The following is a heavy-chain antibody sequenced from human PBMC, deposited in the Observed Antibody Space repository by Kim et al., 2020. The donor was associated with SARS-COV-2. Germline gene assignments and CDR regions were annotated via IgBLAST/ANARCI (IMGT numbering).Heavy chain of an antibody. D-gene: IGHD3-9*01. CDR3: ARDEPSRPLTYYDILTGYYNTELFGSYMDV. V-gene: IGHV3-21*01. CDR1: GFTFSSYS. CDR2: ISSSSSYI. Sequence: GGSLRLSCAASGFTFSSYSMNWVRQAPGKGLEWVSSISSSSSYIYYADSVKGRFTISRDNAKNSLYLQTNSLRAEDTAVYYCARDEPSRPLTYYDILTGYYNTELFGSYMDVWGKGTTVTVSS. J-gene: IGHJ6*03.